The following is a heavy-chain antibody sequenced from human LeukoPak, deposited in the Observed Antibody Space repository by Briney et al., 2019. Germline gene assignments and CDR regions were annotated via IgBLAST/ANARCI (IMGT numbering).Heavy chain of an antibody. CDR2: IYYSGST. Sequence: PSETLSLTCTVSGGSISSYCWSWIRQPPGKGLEWIGYIYYSGSTNYNPSLKSRVTISVDTYKNHFSLKLSSVTVADTAVYYCARSIDGYFPREYWGQGTLVTVSS. V-gene: IGHV4-59*08. CDR3: ARSIDGYFPREY. J-gene: IGHJ4*02. CDR1: GGSISSYC. D-gene: IGHD5-24*01.